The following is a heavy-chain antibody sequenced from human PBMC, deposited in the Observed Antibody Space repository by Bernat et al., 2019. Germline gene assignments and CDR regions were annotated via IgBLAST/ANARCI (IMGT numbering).Heavy chain of an antibody. J-gene: IGHJ5*02. CDR1: GGTFSSYT. V-gene: IGHV1-69*08. D-gene: IGHD2-2*01. CDR3: ARDFGSTINQEFDP. Sequence: QVQLVQSGAEVKKPGSSVKVSCKASGGTFSSYTISWVRQAPGQGLEWMGRIIPIRGIANYAQKFQGRVTITADKSTSTAYMELSSLRSEDTAVYYCARDFGSTINQEFDPWGQGTLVTVSS. CDR2: IIPIRGIA.